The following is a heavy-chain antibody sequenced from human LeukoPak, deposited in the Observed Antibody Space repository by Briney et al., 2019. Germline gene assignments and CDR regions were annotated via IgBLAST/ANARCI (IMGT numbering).Heavy chain of an antibody. CDR3: ATGYCSSTSCPHPYYCYYYGMDV. D-gene: IGHD2-2*01. CDR1: GYTLTELS. Sequence: ASAKVSCKVSGYTLTELSMHWVRQAPGKGLEWMGGFDPEDGETIYAQKFQGRVTMTEDTSTDTAYMELSSLRSEDTAVYYCATGYCSSTSCPHPYYCYYYGMDVWGQGTTVTVSS. CDR2: FDPEDGET. J-gene: IGHJ6*02. V-gene: IGHV1-24*01.